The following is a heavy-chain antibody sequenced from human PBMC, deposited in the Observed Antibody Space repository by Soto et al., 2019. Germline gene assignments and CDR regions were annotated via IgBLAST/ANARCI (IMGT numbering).Heavy chain of an antibody. CDR1: GYTFTNYG. Sequence: ASVKVSCKASGYTFTNYGVTWVRQAPGQGLEWMGWISAYTDNPNYAQKFQGRVTMTIDTPTTTAHMDLRSLTSDDTAVYYCARVIPGAEAWFGPWGQGTLVTVSS. CDR3: ARVIPGAEAWFGP. V-gene: IGHV1-18*01. D-gene: IGHD2-2*01. J-gene: IGHJ5*02. CDR2: ISAYTDNP.